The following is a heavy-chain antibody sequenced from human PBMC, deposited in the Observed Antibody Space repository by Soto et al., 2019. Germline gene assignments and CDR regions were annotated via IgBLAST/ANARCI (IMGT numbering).Heavy chain of an antibody. V-gene: IGHV3-11*01. J-gene: IGHJ4*02. CDR1: GFTFSDYY. D-gene: IGHD3-22*01. CDR2: ISSSGSTM. CDR3: AREFYFYDSSGYDY. Sequence: QVQLMESGGGLVKPGESLRLSCAASGFTFSDYYMSWIRQAPGKGLEWVSYISSSGSTMYYADSVEGRFTISRDNAKNSLYLQMNSLRAEDTAVYYCAREFYFYDSSGYDYWGQGTLVTVSS.